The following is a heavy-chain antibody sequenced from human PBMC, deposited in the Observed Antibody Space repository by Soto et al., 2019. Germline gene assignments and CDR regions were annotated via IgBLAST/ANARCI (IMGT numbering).Heavy chain of an antibody. CDR2: INPSGGST. V-gene: IGHV1-46*01. CDR1: GYTFTSYY. Sequence: ASVKVSCKASGYTFTSYYMHWVRQAPGQGLEWMGIINPSGGSTSYAQKFQGRVTMTRDTSTSTVYMELSSLRSEDTAVYYCASVNCSSTSCLYYYYGMDVWGQGTTVTVSS. CDR3: ASVNCSSTSCLYYYYGMDV. D-gene: IGHD2-2*01. J-gene: IGHJ6*02.